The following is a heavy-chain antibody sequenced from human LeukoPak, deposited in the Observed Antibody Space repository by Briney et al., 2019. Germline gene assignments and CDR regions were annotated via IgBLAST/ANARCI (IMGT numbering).Heavy chain of an antibody. V-gene: IGHV1-69*13. Sequence: SVKVSCKASGGTFISYAISWVRQAPGQGLEWMGGIIPIFGTANYAQKFQGRVTITADESTSTAYMELSSLRSEDTAVYYCARDPQRGYSGYDCWGQGTLVTVSS. CDR1: GGTFISYA. CDR3: ARDPQRGYSGYDC. D-gene: IGHD5-12*01. J-gene: IGHJ4*02. CDR2: IIPIFGTA.